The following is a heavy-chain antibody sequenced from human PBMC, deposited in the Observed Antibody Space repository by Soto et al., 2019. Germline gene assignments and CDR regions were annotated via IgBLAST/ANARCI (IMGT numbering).Heavy chain of an antibody. CDR2: ISYDGSNK. Sequence: GGSLRLSCAASGFTFSSYGMHWVRQAPGKGLEWVAVISYDGSNKYYAESVKGRFTISRDNSKNTLYLQMNSLRAEDTAVYYCATSLQPSMVRGVIILVHRYYYGMDVWGQGTTVTVSS. CDR3: ATSLQPSMVRGVIILVHRYYYGMDV. V-gene: IGHV3-30*03. CDR1: GFTFSSYG. J-gene: IGHJ6*02. D-gene: IGHD3-10*01.